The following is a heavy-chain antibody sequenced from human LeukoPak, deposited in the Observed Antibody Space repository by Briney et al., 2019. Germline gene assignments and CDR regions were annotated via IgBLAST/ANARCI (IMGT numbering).Heavy chain of an antibody. CDR3: ARSSVSSDDY. Sequence: GGSLRLSCAASGFTFSDHYTDWVRQAPGKGLEWVGRTRNKANSYTTEYAASVKGRFTISRDGSKNSLYLQMNSLKTEDTAVYYCARSSVSSDDYWGQGTLVTVSS. CDR2: TRNKANSYTT. V-gene: IGHV3-72*01. CDR1: GFTFSDHY. D-gene: IGHD6-6*01. J-gene: IGHJ4*02.